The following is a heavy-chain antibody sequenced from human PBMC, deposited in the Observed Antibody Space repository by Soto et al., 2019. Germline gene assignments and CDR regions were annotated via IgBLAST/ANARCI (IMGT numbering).Heavy chain of an antibody. CDR2: IVPMFGIP. D-gene: IGHD6-6*01. CDR1: GGTFSSYA. Sequence: QVQPVQSGAEVKKPGSSVKVSCKASGGTFSSYAINWVRQAPGQGLEWMGRIVPMFGIPNFAPKFQGRVKMTADRSTTTAYMELSSLRSEDTAVYYCASGPYTSSSGGYYYYYMDVWGKGTTVTVSS. J-gene: IGHJ6*03. V-gene: IGHV1-69*02. CDR3: ASGPYTSSSGGYYYYYMDV.